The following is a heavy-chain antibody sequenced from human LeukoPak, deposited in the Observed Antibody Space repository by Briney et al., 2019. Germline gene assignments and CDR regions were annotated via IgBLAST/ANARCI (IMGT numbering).Heavy chain of an antibody. V-gene: IGHV3-30-3*01. D-gene: IGHD6-19*01. J-gene: IGHJ4*02. CDR3: ARGEYSSGWFIDY. CDR2: ISYDGSNK. CDR1: GFTFSSYA. Sequence: GGSLRPSCAASGFTFSSYAMHWVRQAPGKGLEWVAVISYDGSNKYYADSVKGRFTISRDNSKNTLYLQMNSLRAEDTAVYYCARGEYSSGWFIDYWGQGTLVTVSS.